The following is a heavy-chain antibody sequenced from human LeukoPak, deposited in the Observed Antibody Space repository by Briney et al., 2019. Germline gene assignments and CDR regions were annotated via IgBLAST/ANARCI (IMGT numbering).Heavy chain of an antibody. Sequence: GESLKISCKGSGYSFINYWIGWVRQMPGKGLEWLGIIYPGDSDTRYSPSFQGQVTISADKSISTAYLQWSSLKASDTAMYYCARHPLAPIGAAPYYFDYWGQGPWSPSPQ. CDR3: ARHPLAPIGAAPYYFDY. J-gene: IGHJ4*02. CDR1: GYSFINYW. D-gene: IGHD1-26*01. CDR2: IYPGDSDT. V-gene: IGHV5-51*01.